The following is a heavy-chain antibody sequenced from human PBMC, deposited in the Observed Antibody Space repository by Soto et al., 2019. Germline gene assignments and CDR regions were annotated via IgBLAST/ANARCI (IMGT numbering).Heavy chain of an antibody. Sequence: EASVKVSCKASGYTFTGYYMHWVRQAPGQGLEWMGWINPNSGGTNYAQKFQGWVTMTRDTSISTAYMELSRLRSDDTAVYYCARDAPGPVWERYYGSGSPSGYYGMDVWGQGTTVTVSS. V-gene: IGHV1-2*04. CDR3: ARDAPGPVWERYYGSGSPSGYYGMDV. D-gene: IGHD3-10*01. J-gene: IGHJ6*02. CDR1: GYTFTGYY. CDR2: INPNSGGT.